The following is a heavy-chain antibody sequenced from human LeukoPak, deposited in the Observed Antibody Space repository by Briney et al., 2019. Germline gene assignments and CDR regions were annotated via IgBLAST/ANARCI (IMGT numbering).Heavy chain of an antibody. CDR2: MSYAGTT. CDR3: ARDPAGSGWYDP. J-gene: IGHJ5*02. Sequence: SETLFLTCTVSGGSISSHYWGWIRQPPGKGLEWIGYMSYAGTTKYNPSLKSRVTISVDTSKNQVSMKLTSVSAADTAVYHCARDPAGSGWYDPWGPGTLVAVSS. D-gene: IGHD1-26*01. CDR1: GGSISSHY. V-gene: IGHV4-59*11.